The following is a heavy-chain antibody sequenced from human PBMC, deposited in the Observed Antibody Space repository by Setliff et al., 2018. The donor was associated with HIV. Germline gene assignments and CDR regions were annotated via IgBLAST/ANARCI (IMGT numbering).Heavy chain of an antibody. D-gene: IGHD3-22*01. J-gene: IGHJ4*02. CDR1: GDSIGSSSW. CDR2: IYHSGST. Sequence: PSETLSLTCAVSGDSIGSSSWWSWVRQSPGKGLEWIGEIYHSGSTHYNPSLQSRVTISVDKSKSQFSLKLNSVTAADTAVYYCGGNGYYSIDYWGQGTLVTVSS. CDR3: GGNGYYSIDY. V-gene: IGHV4-4*02.